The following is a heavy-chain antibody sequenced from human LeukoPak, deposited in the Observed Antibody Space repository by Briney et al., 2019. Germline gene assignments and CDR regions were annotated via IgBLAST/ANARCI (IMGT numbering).Heavy chain of an antibody. Sequence: PSETLSLTCAVYGGSFSGYYWSWIRQPPGKGLEWIGEINHSGSTNYNPSLKSRVTISVDTSKNQFSLKLSSVTPADTAVYYCARSPRLTTPLKHWFDPWGQGTLVTVSA. CDR2: INHSGST. V-gene: IGHV4-34*01. CDR1: GGSFSGYY. CDR3: ARSPRLTTPLKHWFDP. J-gene: IGHJ5*02. D-gene: IGHD4-17*01.